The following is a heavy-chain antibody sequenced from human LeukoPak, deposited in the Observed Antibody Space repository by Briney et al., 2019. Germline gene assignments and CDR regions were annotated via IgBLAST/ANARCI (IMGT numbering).Heavy chain of an antibody. CDR3: ARELNYGSSGYYFDY. CDR1: GYTLTVYF. Sequence: GASVKVSCKASGYTLTVYFMHWVRQAPGQGLEWMGWINPNSGGTNYAQKFQGRVTMTRDTSISTAYMELSRLRSDDTAVYYCARELNYGSSGYYFDYWGQGTLVTVSS. V-gene: IGHV1-2*02. J-gene: IGHJ4*02. D-gene: IGHD3-22*01. CDR2: INPNSGGT.